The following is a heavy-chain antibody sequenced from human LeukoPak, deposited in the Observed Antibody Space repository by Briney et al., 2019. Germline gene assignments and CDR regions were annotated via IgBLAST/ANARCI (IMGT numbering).Heavy chain of an antibody. J-gene: IGHJ4*02. D-gene: IGHD1-14*01. Sequence: PSETLSLTCGVYGGPLSGYYWSWIRQPPGKGLEWIGEINHSGSTNYNPSLKSRVTISLDTSKNQFSLRLSSVTAADTAVYYYARKRGRPTGADFRAWGQGTLVTVSS. CDR1: GGPLSGYY. CDR3: ARKRGRPTGADFRA. CDR2: INHSGST. V-gene: IGHV4-34*01.